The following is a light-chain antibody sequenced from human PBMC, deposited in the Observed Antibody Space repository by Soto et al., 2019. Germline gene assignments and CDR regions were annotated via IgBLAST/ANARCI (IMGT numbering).Light chain of an antibody. CDR3: QQYGSSVT. CDR1: QSVRSRY. V-gene: IGKV3-20*01. J-gene: IGKJ4*01. Sequence: DIVLTQSPGTLSLSPGERATLSCRASQSVRSRYLAWYQQKAGQAPRLLIYDASRRATGIPDRFSGSVSGTDFTLTISRLEPEDLAVYYCQQYGSSVTFGGGTKVEIK. CDR2: DAS.